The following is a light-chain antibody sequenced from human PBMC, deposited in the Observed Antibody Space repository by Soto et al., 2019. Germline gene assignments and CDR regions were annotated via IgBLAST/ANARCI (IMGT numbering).Light chain of an antibody. J-gene: IGKJ5*01. Sequence: EIVLTQSPGTLSLSPGERATLSCRASQSVSSSYLAWYQQKPGQAPRLLIYDASNRAAGIPPRFSGSGSGTDFTLTISSLEPEDFAVYYCQQRSNWRVTFGQGTRLE. CDR2: DAS. CDR3: QQRSNWRVT. CDR1: QSVSSSY. V-gene: IGKV3D-20*02.